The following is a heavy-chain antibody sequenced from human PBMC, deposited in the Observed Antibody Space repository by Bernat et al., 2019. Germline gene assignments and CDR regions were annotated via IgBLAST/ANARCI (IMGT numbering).Heavy chain of an antibody. Sequence: EVQLVESGGGLVQPGGSLRLSCAASGLTFSSFWMHWVRQAPGKGLVWVSRVNGDGSSTSYADSVKGRFTISRDNAKNTLYLQMNSLRAEDTAVYYCAKAEYSISSRHFDYWGQGTLVTVSS. J-gene: IGHJ4*02. CDR3: AKAEYSISSRHFDY. V-gene: IGHV3-74*01. D-gene: IGHD6-6*01. CDR2: VNGDGSST. CDR1: GLTFSSFW.